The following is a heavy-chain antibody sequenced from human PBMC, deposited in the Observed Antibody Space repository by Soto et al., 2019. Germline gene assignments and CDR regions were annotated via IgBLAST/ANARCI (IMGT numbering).Heavy chain of an antibody. D-gene: IGHD3-22*01. J-gene: IGHJ3*02. Sequence: GGSLRLSCVASGFTFSSYWMTWVRQAPGKGLEWVANIRQDGSEKYFVDSVKGRFIISRDNAKNSLYLQMNSLRGEDTAVYYCATYYDGSGYLDAFDIWGQGTVVTVSS. CDR1: GFTFSSYW. V-gene: IGHV3-7*03. CDR2: IRQDGSEK. CDR3: ATYYDGSGYLDAFDI.